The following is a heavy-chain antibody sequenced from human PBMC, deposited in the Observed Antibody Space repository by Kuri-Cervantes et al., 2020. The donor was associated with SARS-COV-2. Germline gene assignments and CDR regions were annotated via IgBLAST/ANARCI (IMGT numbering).Heavy chain of an antibody. D-gene: IGHD5-18*01. CDR2: IYSGGST. Sequence: GGSLRLSCAASGFTVSSNYMSWVRQAPGKGLEWVSVIYSGGSTYYADSVKGRFTISRDNAKNSLYLQMNSLRAEDTAVYYCARDGGYSYGFDYYYYMDVWGKGTTVTVSS. CDR3: ARDGGYSYGFDYYYYMDV. CDR1: GFTVSSNY. J-gene: IGHJ6*03. V-gene: IGHV3-53*01.